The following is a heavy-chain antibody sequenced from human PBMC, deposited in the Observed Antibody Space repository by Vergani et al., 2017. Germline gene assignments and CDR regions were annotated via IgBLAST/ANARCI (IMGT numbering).Heavy chain of an antibody. D-gene: IGHD5-18*01. CDR1: GGSLSDTHW. CDR2: IYYSGST. J-gene: IGHJ3*02. Sequence: QVQLQESGPGLVKPPGILSLTRAVSGGSLSDTHWWSWVRQSPGKGLEWIGEIYYSGSTNYNPSLQGRVTISVDKSKSQFSLRLTSVTAADTAVYYCARVGLQLWRTFDIWGQGTMVTVSS. V-gene: IGHV4-4*03. CDR3: ARVGLQLWRTFDI.